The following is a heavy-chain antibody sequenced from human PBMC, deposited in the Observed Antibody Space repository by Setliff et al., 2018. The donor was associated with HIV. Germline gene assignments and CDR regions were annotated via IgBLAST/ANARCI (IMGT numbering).Heavy chain of an antibody. CDR1: GFTFRSYW. V-gene: IGHV3-74*01. CDR3: AFGGGWLHDY. CDR2: INSDGSTT. J-gene: IGHJ4*02. Sequence: WGSLRLSCVASGFTFRSYWMHWVRQAPGKGLVWVSLINSDGSTTNYADSVKGRFTISSDKAKNTVYLQMNSLRAEDTAVYYCAFGGGWLHDYWGQGTLVTVSS. D-gene: IGHD3-10*01.